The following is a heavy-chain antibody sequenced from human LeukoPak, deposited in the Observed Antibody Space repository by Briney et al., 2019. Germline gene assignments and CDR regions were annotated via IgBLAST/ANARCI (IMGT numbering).Heavy chain of an antibody. J-gene: IGHJ4*02. CDR2: INDNTSAT. V-gene: IGHV1-2*02. Sequence: GPSVKVCCKPSGYIFTGYYLHWVRQAPGQGLEWMGWINDNTSATIYAEKFQGRVTMTRDTSIDTAYMEMRSLRSDDTAVYYCARDRVGSGWPRPWYFEFWGQGTLITV. D-gene: IGHD6-19*01. CDR1: GYIFTGYY. CDR3: ARDRVGSGWPRPWYFEF.